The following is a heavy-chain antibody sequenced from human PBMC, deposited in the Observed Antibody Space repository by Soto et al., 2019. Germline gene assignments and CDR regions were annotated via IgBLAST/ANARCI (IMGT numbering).Heavy chain of an antibody. CDR3: ARRGNGDYGQDAFDI. CDR2: TYYRSKWYN. Sequence: SQTLSLTCAISGDSVSSNSAAWNWIRQSPSRVLEWLGRTYYRSKWYNDYAVSVKRRITINTDTSKNQFSLQLNSVTPEDTALYYCARRGNGDYGQDAFDIWGQGTMVTVSS. V-gene: IGHV6-1*01. D-gene: IGHD3-16*01. CDR1: GDSVSSNSAA. J-gene: IGHJ3*02.